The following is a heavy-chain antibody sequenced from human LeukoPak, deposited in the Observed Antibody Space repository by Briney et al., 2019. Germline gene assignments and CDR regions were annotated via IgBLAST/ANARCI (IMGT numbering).Heavy chain of an antibody. J-gene: IGHJ6*03. Sequence: SETLSLTCAVYGGSFSGYYWSWIRQPPGKGLEWIGETNHSGSTNYNPSLKSRVTISVDTSKNQFSLKLSSVTAADTAVYYCARWIVDKEYYYYYMDVWGKGTTVTISS. CDR2: TNHSGST. CDR3: ARWIVDKEYYYYYMDV. CDR1: GGSFSGYY. D-gene: IGHD5-12*01. V-gene: IGHV4-34*01.